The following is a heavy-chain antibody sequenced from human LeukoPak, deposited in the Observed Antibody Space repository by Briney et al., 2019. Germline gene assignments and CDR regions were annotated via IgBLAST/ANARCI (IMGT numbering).Heavy chain of an antibody. CDR3: ASPSGGSSGWGPFDY. CDR1: GVSFSGYY. J-gene: IGHJ4*02. V-gene: IGHV4-34*01. Sequence: SETLSLTCAVYGVSFSGYYWGWIRQPPGKGLEWIGEINHSGSTNYNPSLKSRVTISVDTSKNQSSLKLSSVTAADTAVYYCASPSGGSSGWGPFDYWGQGTLVTVSS. D-gene: IGHD6-19*01. CDR2: INHSGST.